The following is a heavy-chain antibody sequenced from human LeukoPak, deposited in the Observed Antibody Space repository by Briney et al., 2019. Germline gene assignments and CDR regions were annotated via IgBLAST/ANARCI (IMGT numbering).Heavy chain of an antibody. D-gene: IGHD2-15*01. CDR2: IYYSGST. CDR1: GGSISSYY. V-gene: IGHV4-59*08. J-gene: IGHJ4*02. Sequence: SETLSLTCTVSGGSISSYYWSWIRQPPGKGLEWIGYIYYSGSTNYNPSLKSRVTISVDTSKNQFALKLSSVTAADTAVYYCARGYCSGGSCLDYWGQGTLVTVSS. CDR3: ARGYCSGGSCLDY.